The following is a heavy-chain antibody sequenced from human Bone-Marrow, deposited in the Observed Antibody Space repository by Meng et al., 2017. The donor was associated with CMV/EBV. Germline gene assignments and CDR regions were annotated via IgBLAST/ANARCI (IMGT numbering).Heavy chain of an antibody. D-gene: IGHD3-10*01. J-gene: IGHJ4*02. Sequence: ASVKVSCKASTYTFIDHHIHWVRQAPGQGLEWMGWINPDSGATKYAQKFQGRVTMTRDTSISTAYMELSRLRSDDAAVFYCARGQEIIALPPVVERADWGQGNLVTVSS. CDR3: ARGQEIIALPPVVERAD. CDR1: TYTFIDHH. CDR2: INPDSGAT. V-gene: IGHV1-2*02.